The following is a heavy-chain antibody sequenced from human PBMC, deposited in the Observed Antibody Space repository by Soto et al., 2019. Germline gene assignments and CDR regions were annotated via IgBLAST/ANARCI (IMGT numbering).Heavy chain of an antibody. V-gene: IGHV3-15*07. Sequence: GGSLRLSCAASGFTFSNAWMNWVRQAPGKGLEWVGRIKSKTDGGTTDYAAPVKGRFTISRDDSKNTLYLQMNSLKTEDTAVYYCTTDRGVAAAGIAPEDYYYYGMDVWGQGTTVTVSS. J-gene: IGHJ6*02. D-gene: IGHD6-13*01. CDR2: IKSKTDGGTT. CDR3: TTDRGVAAAGIAPEDYYYYGMDV. CDR1: GFTFSNAW.